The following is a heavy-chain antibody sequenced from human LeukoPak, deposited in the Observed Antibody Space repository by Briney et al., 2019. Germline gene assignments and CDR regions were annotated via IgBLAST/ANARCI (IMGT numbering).Heavy chain of an antibody. J-gene: IGHJ6*02. CDR2: INPNSGGT. CDR3: ARGRGDIVVVPASSAYGMDV. V-gene: IGHV1-2*02. CDR1: GYTFTGYY. Sequence: ASVKVSCKASGYTFTGYYMHWVRQAPGQGLEWMGWINPNSGGTNYAQKFQGRVTMTRDTSISTAYMELSRLRSDDTAVYYCARGRGDIVVVPASSAYGMDVWGQGTTVTVSS. D-gene: IGHD2-2*01.